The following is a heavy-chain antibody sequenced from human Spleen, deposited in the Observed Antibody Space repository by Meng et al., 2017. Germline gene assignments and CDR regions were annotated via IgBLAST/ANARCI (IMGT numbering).Heavy chain of an antibody. Sequence: VEPAGVGPGPVKPLVTLSRTFACSGGSISSNNWWRWVRQPPGKGLEWIGEIYHSGNTNYNPSLKSRVTMSVDKSKNQFSLKLSSVTAADTAVYYCARGHHYYDSRGYGGWGQGTLVTVSS. CDR3: ARGHHYYDSRGYGG. V-gene: IGHV4-4*02. CDR2: IYHSGNT. CDR1: GGSISSNNW. J-gene: IGHJ4*02. D-gene: IGHD3-22*01.